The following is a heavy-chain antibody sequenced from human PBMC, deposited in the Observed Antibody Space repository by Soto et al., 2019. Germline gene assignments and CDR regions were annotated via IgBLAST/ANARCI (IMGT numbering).Heavy chain of an antibody. J-gene: IGHJ6*02. CDR1: GGSINSGGYY. D-gene: IGHD2-21*01. CDR3: AASCVGCGGFNYYGMDV. Sequence: SETLSLTCTVSGGSINSGGYYWNWVRQHPGKGLEWIGYIYYSGSTYYNPSLKSRVTISVDTSKNQFSLKLSSVTAADTAVYYCAASCVGCGGFNYYGMDVWGQGTTVTVSS. CDR2: IYYSGST. V-gene: IGHV4-31*03.